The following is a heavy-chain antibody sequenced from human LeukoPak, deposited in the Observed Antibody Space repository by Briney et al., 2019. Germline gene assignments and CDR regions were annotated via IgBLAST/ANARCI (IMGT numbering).Heavy chain of an antibody. Sequence: PSETLSLTYTVSDYSITNDHYWGWIRPPPGKGLEWIGSMYHSGSTYYYPSLKSRVTISVDTSKNQFSLKLSSVTAADTAVYYCARVVIPRYCSSTSCHRYFDLWGRGTLVTVSS. J-gene: IGHJ2*01. CDR1: DYSITNDHY. V-gene: IGHV4-38-2*02. D-gene: IGHD2-2*01. CDR3: ARVVIPRYCSSTSCHRYFDL. CDR2: MYHSGST.